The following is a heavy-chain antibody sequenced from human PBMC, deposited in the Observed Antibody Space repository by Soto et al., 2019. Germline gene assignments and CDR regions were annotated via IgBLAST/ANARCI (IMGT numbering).Heavy chain of an antibody. CDR3: GHRPDDILIGGFDY. V-gene: IGHV2-5*02. J-gene: IGHJ4*02. CDR1: GFPLSTSEVG. CDR2: IYWDDDK. D-gene: IGHD3-9*01. Sequence: QITLKESGPTLVKPKQTLTLTCTFSGFPLSTSEVGVGWIRQPPGTALEWLALIYWDDDKRYSPSLKSRLTITKDTSKNQVVLTRTNMDPVDTATYYCGHRPDDILIGGFDYWCQGTLVTVSS.